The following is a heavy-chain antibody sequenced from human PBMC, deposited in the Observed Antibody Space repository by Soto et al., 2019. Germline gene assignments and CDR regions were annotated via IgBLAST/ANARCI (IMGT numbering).Heavy chain of an antibody. Sequence: SVKVSCKTSGGTFSSYAISWVRQAPGQGLEWMGGIIPMFGTANYAQKFQGRVTITADESTSTAYMELSSLRSEDTAVYYCARSRANYYDSRGYYYSTFDYWAQGTLVTGSS. CDR3: ARSRANYYDSRGYYYSTFDY. CDR1: GGTFSSYA. J-gene: IGHJ4*02. CDR2: IIPMFGTA. D-gene: IGHD3-22*01. V-gene: IGHV1-69*13.